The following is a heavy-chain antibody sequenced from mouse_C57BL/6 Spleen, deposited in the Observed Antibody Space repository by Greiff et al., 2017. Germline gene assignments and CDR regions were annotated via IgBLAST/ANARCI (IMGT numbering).Heavy chain of an antibody. CDR3: ASYDDARKPWFAY. Sequence: VQLQQPGAELVKPGASVKLSCKASGYTFTSYWMQWVKQRPGQGLEWIGEIDPSDSYTNYNQKFKGKATLTVDTSSSTAYMQLSSLTSEDSAVYYCASYDDARKPWFAYWGQGTLVTVSA. J-gene: IGHJ3*01. D-gene: IGHD2-4*01. V-gene: IGHV1-50*01. CDR2: IDPSDSYT. CDR1: GYTFTSYW.